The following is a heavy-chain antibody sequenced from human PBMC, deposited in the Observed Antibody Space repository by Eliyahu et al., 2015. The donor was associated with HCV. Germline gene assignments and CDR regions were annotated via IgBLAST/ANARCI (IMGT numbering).Heavy chain of an antibody. V-gene: IGHV2-5*05. D-gene: IGHD3-9*01. Sequence: QITLKESGPTLVKPTQTLTLTCTFSGFSLSTSGVGVGWIRQPPGKALEWLALLLLGCCKALRPTLKSRLTITKDTSKNQVVLTMTNMDPVDTATYYCAHSYYDILTGYDYFDYWGQGTLVTVSS. CDR3: AHSYYDILTGYDYFDY. CDR1: GFSLSTSGVG. J-gene: IGHJ4*02. CDR2: LLGCCK.